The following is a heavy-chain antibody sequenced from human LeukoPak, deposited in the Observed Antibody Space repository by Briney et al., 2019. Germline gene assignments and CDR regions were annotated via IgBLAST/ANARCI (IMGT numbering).Heavy chain of an antibody. CDR1: GGSISSSSYY. CDR3: ARDRDIVVVPAAKQIFFDP. CDR2: IYYSGST. V-gene: IGHV4-39*07. Sequence: PSETLSLTCTVSGGSISSSSYYWGWIRQLPGKGLEWIGSIYYSGSTYYNPSLKSRVTISVDTSKNQFSLKLSSVTAADTAVYYCARDRDIVVVPAAKQIFFDPWGQGTLVTVSS. D-gene: IGHD2-2*01. J-gene: IGHJ5*02.